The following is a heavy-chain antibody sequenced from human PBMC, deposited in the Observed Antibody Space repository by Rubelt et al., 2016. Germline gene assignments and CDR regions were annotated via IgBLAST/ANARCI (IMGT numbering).Heavy chain of an antibody. CDR2: ISSDNSYT. V-gene: IGHV3-11*03. Sequence: VQLLESGGDLVQPGGSLRLSCAASGFTFSGYYMSWIRQAPGKGLEWVSYISSDNSYTNYADSVKGRFTISRDNTKNALYLRMNSLRAEDTAVYYCASGRDPFDYWGQGTLVTVSS. CDR3: ASGRDPFDY. J-gene: IGHJ4*02. CDR1: GFTFSGYY. D-gene: IGHD2-21*02.